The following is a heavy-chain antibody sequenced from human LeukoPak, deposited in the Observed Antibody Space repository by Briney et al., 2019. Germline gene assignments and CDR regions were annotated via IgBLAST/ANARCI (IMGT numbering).Heavy chain of an antibody. Sequence: GGSLRLSCAASGFTFSSYSMNWVRQAPGKGLEWVSSISSSSSYTYYADSVKGRFTISRDNAKNSLYLQMDSLRAEDTAVYYCARSSGWYTGFDYWGQGTLVTVSS. CDR1: GFTFSSYS. CDR3: ARSSGWYTGFDY. V-gene: IGHV3-21*01. J-gene: IGHJ4*02. CDR2: ISSSSSYT. D-gene: IGHD6-19*01.